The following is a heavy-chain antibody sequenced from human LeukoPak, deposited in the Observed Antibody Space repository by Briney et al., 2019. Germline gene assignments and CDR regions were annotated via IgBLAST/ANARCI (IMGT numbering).Heavy chain of an antibody. D-gene: IGHD3-16*01. J-gene: IGHJ4*02. V-gene: IGHV3-23*01. CDR3: AKAVSLYYFDY. CDR1: GFTFSSYA. Sequence: PGGSLRLSCEASGFTFSSYAMSWVRQAPGRGLEWVSYISGGSPYYADSVKGRFTISRDNSKNTLYLQMNSLRAEDTAVYHCAKAVSLYYFDYWGQGTLVIVSS. CDR2: ISGGSP.